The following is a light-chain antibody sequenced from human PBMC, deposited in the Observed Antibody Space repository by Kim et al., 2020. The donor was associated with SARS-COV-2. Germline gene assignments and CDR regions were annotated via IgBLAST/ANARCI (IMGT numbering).Light chain of an antibody. Sequence: LSAGERATLSCRASQSVSSSYLAWYQQKPGQAPRLLIYGASGRATCIPDRFSGSGSGTDFTLTISRLEPEDFAVYYCQQYGSSRTFGQGTKVDIK. CDR2: GAS. J-gene: IGKJ1*01. V-gene: IGKV3-20*01. CDR3: QQYGSSRT. CDR1: QSVSSSY.